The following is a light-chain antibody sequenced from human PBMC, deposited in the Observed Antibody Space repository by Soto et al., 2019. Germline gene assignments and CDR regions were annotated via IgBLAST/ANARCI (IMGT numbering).Light chain of an antibody. CDR2: GAS. J-gene: IGKJ1*01. CDR1: QSVSTSY. Sequence: DIVLTQSPGTLSLSPGETATLSCRASQSVSTSYLAWYQQKPGQAPRLLIFGASSRATGIPDRFIGSGSGTDFTLTISRLEPEDFAVYYCQQYGSSPTTFGQGTKVEIK. CDR3: QQYGSSPTT. V-gene: IGKV3-20*01.